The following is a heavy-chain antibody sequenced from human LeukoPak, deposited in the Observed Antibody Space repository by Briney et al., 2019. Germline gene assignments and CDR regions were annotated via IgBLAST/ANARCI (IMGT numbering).Heavy chain of an antibody. Sequence: GGSLRLSCAASGITFSRYWMSWVRQAPGKGLEWVANIKQDGSEKYYADSVKGRFTISRDNAKNSLSLQMNSLRVEDTALYYCARGGISIFGVVIYMDVWGKGTTVTVSS. D-gene: IGHD3-3*01. CDR1: GITFSRYW. V-gene: IGHV3-7*03. J-gene: IGHJ6*03. CDR2: IKQDGSEK. CDR3: ARGGISIFGVVIYMDV.